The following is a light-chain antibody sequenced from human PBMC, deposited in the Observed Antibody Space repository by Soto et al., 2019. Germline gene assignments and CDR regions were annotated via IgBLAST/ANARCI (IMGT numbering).Light chain of an antibody. J-gene: IGLJ1*01. Sequence: SVLTQPPSLSGSPAQSITISCTGTSSDVGDYNYVSWYQQHPGKATKLIIYEVTNRPSGISYRFSGSKSGNTASLTISVLQAEDEADYYCSSHTSSNTRVFGTGTKVTVL. V-gene: IGLV2-14*01. CDR2: EVT. CDR3: SSHTSSNTRV. CDR1: SSDVGDYNY.